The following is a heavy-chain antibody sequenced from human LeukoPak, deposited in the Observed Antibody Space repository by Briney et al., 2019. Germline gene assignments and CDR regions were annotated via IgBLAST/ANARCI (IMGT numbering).Heavy chain of an antibody. CDR1: GFTLRSYS. CDR3: ARVGDDDAFDI. D-gene: IGHD1-1*01. Sequence: GGSLRLSCAASGFTLRSYSMHWVRQAPGKGLEYVSAISTDGDNTYYANSVKDRFTISRDNSKNTLFLQMGSLTADDMAIYYCARVGDDDAFDIWGQGTMVIVSS. CDR2: ISTDGDNT. V-gene: IGHV3-64*01. J-gene: IGHJ3*02.